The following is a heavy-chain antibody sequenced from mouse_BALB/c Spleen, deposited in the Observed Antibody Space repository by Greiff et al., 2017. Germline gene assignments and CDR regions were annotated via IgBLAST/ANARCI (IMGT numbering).Heavy chain of an antibody. CDR1: GFTFSNYW. CDR3: TRLYYYGRMDY. Sequence: EVMLVESGGGLVQPGGSMKLSCVASGFTFSNYWMNWVRQSPEKGLEWVAEIRLKSNNYATHYAESVKGRFTISRDDSKSSVYLQMNNLRAEDTGIYYCTRLYYYGRMDYWGQGTSVTVSS. D-gene: IGHD1-1*01. J-gene: IGHJ4*01. V-gene: IGHV6-6*02. CDR2: IRLKSNNYAT.